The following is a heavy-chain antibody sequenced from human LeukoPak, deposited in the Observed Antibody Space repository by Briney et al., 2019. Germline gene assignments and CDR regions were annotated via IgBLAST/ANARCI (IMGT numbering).Heavy chain of an antibody. CDR1: GGSISSYY. Sequence: PSETLSLTCTVSGGSISSYYWSWIRQPPGKGLEWLGYIHYSGTTHYNPSLKSRVTISVDTSKNQFSLKLNSATAADTAVYYCASSRNGDTFDIWGQGTMVTVSS. D-gene: IGHD4-11*01. CDR3: ASSRNGDTFDI. J-gene: IGHJ3*02. CDR2: IHYSGTT. V-gene: IGHV4-59*08.